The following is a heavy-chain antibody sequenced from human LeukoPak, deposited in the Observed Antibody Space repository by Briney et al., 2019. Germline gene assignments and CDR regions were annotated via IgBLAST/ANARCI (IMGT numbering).Heavy chain of an antibody. CDR1: GFTFGDYA. CDR3: TREGDGNRVD. Sequence: GGSLRLSCTASGFTFGDYAMSWVRQAPGKGLEWVGFIRSKAYGGTTEYAASVKGRFTISRDDSKSIAYLQMNSLKTDDTAVYYCTREGDGNRVDWGQGTLVTVSS. J-gene: IGHJ4*02. CDR2: IRSKAYGGTT. V-gene: IGHV3-49*04. D-gene: IGHD1-14*01.